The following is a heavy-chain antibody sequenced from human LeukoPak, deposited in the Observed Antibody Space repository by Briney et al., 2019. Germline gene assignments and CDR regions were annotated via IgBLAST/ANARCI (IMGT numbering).Heavy chain of an antibody. D-gene: IGHD6-6*01. J-gene: IGHJ6*02. CDR3: ARGGIAARYGMDV. CDR1: GGTFSSYA. Sequence: SVKVSCKASGGTFSSYAISWVRQAPGQGLEWMGRIIPIFGIANYAQKFQGRVTITADKSTSTAYMGLSSLRSEDTAVYYCARGGIAARYGMDVWGQGTTVTVSS. CDR2: IIPIFGIA. V-gene: IGHV1-69*04.